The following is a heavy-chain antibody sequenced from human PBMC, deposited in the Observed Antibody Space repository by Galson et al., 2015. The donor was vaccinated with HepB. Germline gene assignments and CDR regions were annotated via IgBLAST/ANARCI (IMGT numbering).Heavy chain of an antibody. CDR1: GFTFSSYA. V-gene: IGHV3-30-3*01. J-gene: IGHJ3*02. Sequence: SLRLSCAASGFTFSSYAMHWVRQASGKGLEWVAVISYDGSNKYYADSVKGRFTISRDNSKNTLYLQMNSLRAEDTAVYYCARFEYSGSNDAFDIWGQGTMVTVSS. CDR2: ISYDGSNK. CDR3: ARFEYSGSNDAFDI. D-gene: IGHD1-26*01.